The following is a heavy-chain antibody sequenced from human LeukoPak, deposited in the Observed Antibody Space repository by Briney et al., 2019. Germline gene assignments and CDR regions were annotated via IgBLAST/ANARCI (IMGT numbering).Heavy chain of an antibody. CDR1: GFTVSSNY. CDR3: ARDGDSSGYSYYFDY. Sequence: GGSLRLSCAASGFTVSSNYMSWVRQAPGKGLEWVSVIYSGGSTYYADSVKGRFTISRDNSKNTLYLQMNSLRAEDTAVYYCARDGDSSGYSYYFDYWGQGTLVTVSS. J-gene: IGHJ4*02. D-gene: IGHD3-22*01. V-gene: IGHV3-66*01. CDR2: IYSGGST.